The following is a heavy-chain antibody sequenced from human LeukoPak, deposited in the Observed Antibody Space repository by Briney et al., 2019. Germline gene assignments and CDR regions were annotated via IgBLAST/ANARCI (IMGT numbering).Heavy chain of an antibody. J-gene: IGHJ4*02. CDR2: INPNSGGT. CDR1: GYTFTSYG. Sequence: ASVKVSCKASGYTFTSYGISWVRQAPGQGLEWMGWINPNSGGTNYAQKFQGRVTMTRDTSISTAYMELSRLRSDDTAVYYCARGSSSLFLVGAAFFDYWGQGTLVTVSS. V-gene: IGHV1-2*02. D-gene: IGHD2-15*01. CDR3: ARGSSSLFLVGAAFFDY.